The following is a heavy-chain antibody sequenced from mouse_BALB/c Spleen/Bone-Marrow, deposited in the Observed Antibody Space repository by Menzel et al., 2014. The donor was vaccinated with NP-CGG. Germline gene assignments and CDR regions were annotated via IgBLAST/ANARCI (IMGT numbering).Heavy chain of an antibody. V-gene: IGHV1-15*01. CDR2: IDPETGGT. CDR1: GYTFTDYE. CDR3: TSYGWFAY. D-gene: IGHD1-1*01. J-gene: IGHJ3*01. Sequence: VQLQQSGAELVRPGASVTLSCKASGYTFTDYEMHWVKQTPVHGLEWIGAIDPETGGTAYNQKFKGKATLTADKSSSTAYMELRSLTSEDSAVYYCTSYGWFAYWGQGTLVTVSA.